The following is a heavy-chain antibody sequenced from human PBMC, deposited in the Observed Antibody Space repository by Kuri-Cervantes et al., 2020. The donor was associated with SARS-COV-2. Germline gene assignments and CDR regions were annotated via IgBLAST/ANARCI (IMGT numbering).Heavy chain of an antibody. CDR1: GFTFSGYG. D-gene: IGHD5-12*01. CDR2: ISYDGSNK. V-gene: IGHV3-30*18. CDR3: TKCGYSSYGYEVSFFDY. J-gene: IGHJ4*02. Sequence: GESLKISCSASGFTFSGYGMHWVRQAPGKGLEWVAVISYDGSNKYYADSMKGRFTISRDNSKNTLYLQMNSLRTEDTAVYYCTKCGYSSYGYEVSFFDYWGQGTLVTVSS.